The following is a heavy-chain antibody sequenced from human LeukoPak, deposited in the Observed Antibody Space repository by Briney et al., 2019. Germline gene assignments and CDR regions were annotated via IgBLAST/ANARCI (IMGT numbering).Heavy chain of an antibody. V-gene: IGHV4-30-4*01. J-gene: IGHJ5*02. CDR3: ARVYYQLLSAWFDP. CDR2: IDYSANT. D-gene: IGHD2-2*01. Sequence: SETLSLTCTISDGSISSGDYYWSWIRQPPGKGLEWIGYIDYSANTYYNPSLKSRVTISADTPKNHFSLNVSSVTAADTAVYYCARVYYQLLSAWFDPWGQGTLVTVS. CDR1: DGSISSGDYY.